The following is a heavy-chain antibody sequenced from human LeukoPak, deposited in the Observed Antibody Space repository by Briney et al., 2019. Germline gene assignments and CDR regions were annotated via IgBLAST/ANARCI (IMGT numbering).Heavy chain of an antibody. CDR3: RKTMTAGYSSGPSEY. D-gene: IGHD6-19*01. CDR1: GFTFSSYA. CDR2: ISGGGGIT. J-gene: IGHJ4*02. V-gene: IGHV3-23*01. Sequence: PGGSLRLSCAASGFTFSSYAMSWVRQAPGKGLEWVSVISGGGGITYYVDSVKGRFTISRDNAKNTLYLLMHRLRAEDTAVFYCRKTMTAGYSSGPSEYRGQGILVTVSS.